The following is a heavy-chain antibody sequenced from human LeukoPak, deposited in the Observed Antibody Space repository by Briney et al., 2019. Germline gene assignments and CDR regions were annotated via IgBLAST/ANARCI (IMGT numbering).Heavy chain of an antibody. J-gene: IGHJ4*02. D-gene: IGHD3-3*01. Sequence: GASVKVSCKASGYTFTSYGISWVRQAPGQGLEWMGWISAYNGNTNYAQKLQGRVTITADKSTSTAYMELSSLRSEDTAVYYCARDTPGRPYYDFWSGYFLAYWGQGTLVTVSS. CDR2: ISAYNGNT. CDR1: GYTFTSYG. CDR3: ARDTPGRPYYDFWSGYFLAY. V-gene: IGHV1-18*01.